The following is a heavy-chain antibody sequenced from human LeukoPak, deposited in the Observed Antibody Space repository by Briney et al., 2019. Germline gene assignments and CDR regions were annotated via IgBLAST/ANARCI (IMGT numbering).Heavy chain of an antibody. V-gene: IGHV4-34*01. CDR2: INHSGST. CDR1: GGSFSGYY. D-gene: IGHD4/OR15-4a*01. Sequence: PSETLSLTCAVYGGSFSGYYWSWIRQPPGKGLERTGEINHSGSTNYNPSLKSRVTISVDTSKNQFSLKLSSVTAADTAVYYCARPSRGAGTFFSANYYMDVWGKGTTVTISS. CDR3: ARPSRGAGTFFSANYYMDV. J-gene: IGHJ6*03.